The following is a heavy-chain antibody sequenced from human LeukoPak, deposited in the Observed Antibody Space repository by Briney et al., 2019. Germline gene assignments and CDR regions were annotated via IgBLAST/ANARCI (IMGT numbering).Heavy chain of an antibody. V-gene: IGHV1-69*05. Sequence: ASVKVSCKASGGTFSSYAISWVRQAPGQGLEWMGRIIPIFGTANYAQKFQGRVTITTDESTSTAYMELSSLRSGDTAVYYCATRNYISGSGYYFDYWGQGTLVTVSS. D-gene: IGHD3-22*01. J-gene: IGHJ4*02. CDR3: ATRNYISGSGYYFDY. CDR1: GGTFSSYA. CDR2: IIPIFGTA.